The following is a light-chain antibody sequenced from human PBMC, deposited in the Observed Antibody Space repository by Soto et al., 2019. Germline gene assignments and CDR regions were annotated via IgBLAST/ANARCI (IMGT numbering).Light chain of an antibody. CDR3: QQYKDYWT. CDR1: QAVSTW. Sequence: DIQMTQSPSFVSASVGDRVTITCRASQAVSTWLAWYQQKPGDAPKLLIYETSSLEDGVPSRFTGSGSGTEFSLTITSLQPEDFASYYCQQYKDYWTFGQGTKVDIK. V-gene: IGKV1-5*03. CDR2: ETS. J-gene: IGKJ1*01.